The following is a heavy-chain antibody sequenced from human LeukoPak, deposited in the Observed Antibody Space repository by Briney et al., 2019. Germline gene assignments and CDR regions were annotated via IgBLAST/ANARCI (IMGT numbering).Heavy chain of an antibody. D-gene: IGHD2-8*01. V-gene: IGHV4-39*07. J-gene: IGHJ1*01. Sequence: PSETLSLTCAVSGGSVSSSKYLWGWIRQPPGKELEWIGSISYSGNTDYNPSLKSRVTLSVDTSKNQFSLKLTTVTAADSAVYYCAGLGVMVLVYQSESRGQGTPVTVSS. CDR3: AGLGVMVLVYQSES. CDR1: GGSVSSSKYL. CDR2: ISYSGNT.